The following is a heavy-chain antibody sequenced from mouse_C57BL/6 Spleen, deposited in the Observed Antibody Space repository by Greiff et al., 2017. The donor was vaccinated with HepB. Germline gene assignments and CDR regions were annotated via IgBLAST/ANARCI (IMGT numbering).Heavy chain of an antibody. D-gene: IGHD1-1*01. CDR2: INPNNGGT. Sequence: EVQLQQSGPELVKPGASVKIPCKASGYTFTDYNMDWVKQSHGKSLEWIGDINPNNGGTIYNQKFKGKATLTVDKSSSTAYMELRSLTSEDTAVYYCARTTVTTVVANAMDYWGQGTSVTVSS. V-gene: IGHV1-18*01. CDR3: ARTTVTTVVANAMDY. J-gene: IGHJ4*01. CDR1: GYTFTDYN.